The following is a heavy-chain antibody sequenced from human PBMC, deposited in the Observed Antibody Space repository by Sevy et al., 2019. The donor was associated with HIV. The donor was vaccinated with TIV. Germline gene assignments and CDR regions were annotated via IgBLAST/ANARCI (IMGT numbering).Heavy chain of an antibody. CDR3: ARGFSGYDLFPSGFDY. V-gene: IGHV1-2*02. CDR1: GYTFTGYY. D-gene: IGHD5-12*01. Sequence: ASVKVSRKASGYTFTGYYMHWVRQTPGQGLEWVGWINTLSGGTNYAQKFQGRATMTRDTSISTAYMEVTRLRSDDTAVFYCARGFSGYDLFPSGFDYWGQGTLVTVSS. CDR2: INTLSGGT. J-gene: IGHJ4*02.